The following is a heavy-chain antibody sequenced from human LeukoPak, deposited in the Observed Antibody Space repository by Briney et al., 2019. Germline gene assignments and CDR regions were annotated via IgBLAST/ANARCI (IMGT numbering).Heavy chain of an antibody. Sequence: SETLSLTCTVSGGSISSSSYYWGWIRQPPGKGLEWIGSIYYSGSTYYNPSLKSRVTISVDTSKNQFSLKLSSVTAADTAVYYRARGDEYSSSSHDYWGQGTLVTVSS. J-gene: IGHJ4*02. CDR1: GGSISSSSYY. CDR2: IYYSGST. V-gene: IGHV4-39*01. CDR3: ARGDEYSSSSHDY. D-gene: IGHD6-6*01.